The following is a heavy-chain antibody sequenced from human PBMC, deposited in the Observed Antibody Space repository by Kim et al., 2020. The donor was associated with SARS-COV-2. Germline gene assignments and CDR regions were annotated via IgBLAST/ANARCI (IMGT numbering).Heavy chain of an antibody. J-gene: IGHJ4*02. D-gene: IGHD2-15*01. CDR3: ARGVGYCSSGSCYS. V-gene: IGHV3-11*01. Sequence: ADSVKGRVTISRDNAKNSLYLQMNSLRAEDTAVYYCARGVGYCSSGSCYSWGQGTLVTVSS.